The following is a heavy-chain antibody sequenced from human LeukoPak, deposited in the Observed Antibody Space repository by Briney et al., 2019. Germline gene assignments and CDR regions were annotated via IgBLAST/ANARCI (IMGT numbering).Heavy chain of an antibody. CDR2: IYDSGRT. CDR3: ARSTLEASHADY. CDR1: GGSITNYY. V-gene: IGHV4-59*01. J-gene: IGHJ4*02. Sequence: SETLSLTCTVSGGSITNYYCSWIRQSPGKGLEWIGYIYDSGRTNYNPSLKSRVSMSADTSKKQFSLELSSVTAADTAVYYCARSTLEASHADYWGQGTLVIVSS.